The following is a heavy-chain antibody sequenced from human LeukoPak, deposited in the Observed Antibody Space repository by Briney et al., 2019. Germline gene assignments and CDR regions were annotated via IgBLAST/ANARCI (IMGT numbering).Heavy chain of an antibody. Sequence: GASVKVSCKASAYTFTGYYMHWVRQAPGQGLEWMGWINPNSGGTNYAQKFQGRVTMTRDTSISTAYMELSRLRSDDTAVYYCARDGDCGGDCYARGGYYYYYYMDVWGKGTTVTVSS. D-gene: IGHD2-21*02. CDR1: AYTFTGYY. CDR3: ARDGDCGGDCYARGGYYYYYYMDV. CDR2: INPNSGGT. V-gene: IGHV1-2*02. J-gene: IGHJ6*03.